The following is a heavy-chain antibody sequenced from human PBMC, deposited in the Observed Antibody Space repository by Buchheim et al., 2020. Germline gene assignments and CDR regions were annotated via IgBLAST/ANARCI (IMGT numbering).Heavy chain of an antibody. CDR3: AKDLGDFWSGYPRYYYYGMDV. V-gene: IGHV3-30*18. J-gene: IGHJ6*02. D-gene: IGHD3-3*01. Sequence: QVQLVESGGGVVQPGRSLRLSCAASGFTFSSYGMHWVRQAPGKGLEWVAVISYDGSNKYYADSVKGRFTISRDNSKTTLYLQMNSLRAEDTAVYYCAKDLGDFWSGYPRYYYYGMDVWGQGTT. CDR2: ISYDGSNK. CDR1: GFTFSSYG.